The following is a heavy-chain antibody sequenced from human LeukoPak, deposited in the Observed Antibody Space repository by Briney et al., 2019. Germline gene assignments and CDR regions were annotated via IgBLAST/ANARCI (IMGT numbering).Heavy chain of an antibody. CDR2: IYPGDSDT. Sequence: GESLKISCKGSGYSFTSYWIGWVRQVPGKGLEWMGIIYPGDSDTRYSPSFQGQVTISADKSISTAYLQWSSLKASDTAMYYCARAGRVLIPPNWFDPWGQGTLVTVSS. J-gene: IGHJ5*02. CDR1: GYSFTSYW. V-gene: IGHV5-51*01. CDR3: ARAGRVLIPPNWFDP. D-gene: IGHD3-16*01.